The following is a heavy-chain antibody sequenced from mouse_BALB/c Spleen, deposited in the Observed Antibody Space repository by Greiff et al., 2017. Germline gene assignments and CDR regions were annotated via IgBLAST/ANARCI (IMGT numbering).Heavy chain of an antibody. J-gene: IGHJ3*01. Sequence: EVQLVESGGGLVQPGGSLKLSCAATGFTFSSYGLSWVRQTPDKRLELVATIISNGGSTYYPDSVKGRFTISRDNAKNNLYLQMSSLRSEDTALYYCARYGYDRFAYWGQGTLVTVSA. CDR3: ARYGYDRFAY. CDR2: IISNGGST. D-gene: IGHD2-2*01. CDR1: GFTFSSYG. V-gene: IGHV5-6-3*01.